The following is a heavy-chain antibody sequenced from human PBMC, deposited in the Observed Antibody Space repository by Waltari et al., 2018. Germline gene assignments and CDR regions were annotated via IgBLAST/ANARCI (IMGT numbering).Heavy chain of an antibody. Sequence: QVQLVQSGAEVKKPGSSVKVSCKASGGTFSSYAISWVRQAPGQGLEWMGGSIPILGIANYAQKFQGRVTITADESTSTAYMELSSLRSEDTAVYYCARDRALYGDDGDYWGQGTLVTVSS. D-gene: IGHD4-17*01. CDR1: GGTFSSYA. J-gene: IGHJ4*02. CDR3: ARDRALYGDDGDY. CDR2: SIPILGIA. V-gene: IGHV1-69*04.